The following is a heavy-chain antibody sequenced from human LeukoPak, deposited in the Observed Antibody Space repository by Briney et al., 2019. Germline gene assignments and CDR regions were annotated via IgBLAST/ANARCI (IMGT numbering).Heavy chain of an antibody. CDR1: GGSFSGYY. CDR2: INHSGST. CDR3: ARHAPMRPVRYDFWSGYYSNRFWFDP. J-gene: IGHJ5*02. D-gene: IGHD3-3*01. V-gene: IGHV4-34*01. Sequence: SETLSLTCAVYGGSFSGYYWSWIRQPPGKGLEWIGEINHSGSTNYNPSLKSRVTISVDTSKNQFSLKLSSVTAADTAVYYCARHAPMRPVRYDFWSGYYSNRFWFDPWGQGTLVTVSS.